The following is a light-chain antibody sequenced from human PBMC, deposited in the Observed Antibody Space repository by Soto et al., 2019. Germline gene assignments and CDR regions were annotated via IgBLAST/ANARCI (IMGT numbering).Light chain of an antibody. Sequence: DIQMTQSPSTLSASVVDRVTITCLASQSISSWLAWYQQKPGKAPKLLIYDASSLESGVPSSFSGSGSGTEFTLTISSLQPDDFATYYCQQYNSYSWTFGQGTKVDI. J-gene: IGKJ1*01. CDR1: QSISSW. V-gene: IGKV1-5*01. CDR2: DAS. CDR3: QQYNSYSWT.